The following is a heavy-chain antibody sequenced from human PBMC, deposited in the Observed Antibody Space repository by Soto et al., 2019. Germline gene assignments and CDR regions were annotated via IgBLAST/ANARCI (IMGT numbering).Heavy chain of an antibody. CDR3: AKEELLEYFNY. Sequence: EVQLLESGGGLVQPGGSLRLSCAASGFSFSDYAMSWVRQAPGKGLEWVSAISGRGGSTYYADSVKGRFTISRDNSKNTLNLQMHSLRADDTAIYYCAKEELLEYFNYWGQGTLVTVS. CDR2: ISGRGGST. CDR1: GFSFSDYA. D-gene: IGHD1-26*01. V-gene: IGHV3-23*01. J-gene: IGHJ4*02.